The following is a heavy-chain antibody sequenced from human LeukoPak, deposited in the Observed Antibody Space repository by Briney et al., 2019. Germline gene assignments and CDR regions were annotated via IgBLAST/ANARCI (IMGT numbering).Heavy chain of an antibody. V-gene: IGHV4-30-4*08. Sequence: SQTLSLTCTVSGVSISSGDYYWSWIRQPPGKGLEWFGYIYYSGSTYYTPSLKSRVTISVDTSKNQFSLKLSSVTAADTAVYYCARDLLYCGGDCGFDPWGQGTLVTVSS. D-gene: IGHD2-21*01. CDR3: ARDLLYCGGDCGFDP. J-gene: IGHJ5*02. CDR2: IYYSGST. CDR1: GVSISSGDYY.